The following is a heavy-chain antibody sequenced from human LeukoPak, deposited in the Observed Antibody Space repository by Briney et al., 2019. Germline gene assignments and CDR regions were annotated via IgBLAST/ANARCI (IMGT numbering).Heavy chain of an antibody. Sequence: SETLSLTCAVYGGSFSGYYWSWIRHPPGRGLEWIAEIDHSGSTHYNPSLKSRVIISVDMSQHQVSLKLNSLTAADTAVYYCARGYTYYGSGSPPGDIWGNGTSVIVSS. CDR2: IDHSGST. V-gene: IGHV4-34*01. CDR3: ARGYTYYGSGSPPGDI. J-gene: IGHJ6*04. CDR1: GGSFSGYY. D-gene: IGHD3-10*01.